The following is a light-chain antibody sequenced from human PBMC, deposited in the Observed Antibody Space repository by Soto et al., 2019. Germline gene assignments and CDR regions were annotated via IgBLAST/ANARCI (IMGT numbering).Light chain of an antibody. J-gene: IGKJ2*01. CDR1: RSVSSY. CDR3: QQRSNWPPYT. V-gene: IGKV3-11*01. CDR2: DVS. Sequence: EIVLTQSPATLSLSPGERATLSCRASRSVSSYLAWYQHKPGHAPRLLIYDVSNRANDIPVRFSGSGSGTDFTLTISSLEPEDFALYYCQQRSNWPPYTFGQGTKLEIK.